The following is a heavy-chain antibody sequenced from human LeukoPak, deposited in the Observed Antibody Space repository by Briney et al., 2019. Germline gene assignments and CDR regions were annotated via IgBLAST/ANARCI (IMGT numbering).Heavy chain of an antibody. CDR3: AGSEKDIVVVPAAIIRYYYYMDV. CDR1: GYTFTSYD. V-gene: IGHV1-8*01. J-gene: IGHJ6*03. D-gene: IGHD2-2*02. CDR2: MNPNSGNT. Sequence: ASVNVSCKASGYTFTSYDINWVRQATGQGLEWMGRMNPNSGNTGYAQKFQGRVTMTRNTSISTAYMELSSLRSEDTAVYYCAGSEKDIVVVPAAIIRYYYYMDVWGKGTTVTVSS.